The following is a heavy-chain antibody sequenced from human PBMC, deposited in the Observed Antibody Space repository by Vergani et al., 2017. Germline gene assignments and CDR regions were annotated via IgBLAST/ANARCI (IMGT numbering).Heavy chain of an antibody. CDR3: AREVGGLRYFDWLLGPFDY. D-gene: IGHD3-9*01. Sequence: QVQLVQSGAEVKKPGSSVKVSCKASGGTFSSYTISWVRQAPGQGLEWMGRITPILGIANYAQKFQGRVTITADKSTSTAYMELSSLRSEDTAVYYCAREVGGLRYFDWLLGPFDYWGQGTLVTVSS. CDR2: ITPILGIA. V-gene: IGHV1-69*08. CDR1: GGTFSSYT. J-gene: IGHJ4*02.